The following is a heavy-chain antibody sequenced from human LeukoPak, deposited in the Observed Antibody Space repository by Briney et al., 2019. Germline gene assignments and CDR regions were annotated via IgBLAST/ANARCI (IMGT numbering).Heavy chain of an antibody. V-gene: IGHV4-34*01. J-gene: IGHJ4*02. CDR2: INHSGST. D-gene: IGHD6-13*01. Sequence: PSETLSLTCAVYGGSFSGYHWSWIRQPPGKGLEWIGEINHSGSTNYNPSLKSRVTISVDTSKNQFSLKLSSVTAADTAVYYCASGTSSQQLVPSDYWGQGTLVTVSS. CDR3: ASGTSSQQLVPSDY. CDR1: GGSFSGYH.